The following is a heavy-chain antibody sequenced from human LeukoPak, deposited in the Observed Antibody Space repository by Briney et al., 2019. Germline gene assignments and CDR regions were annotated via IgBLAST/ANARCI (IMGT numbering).Heavy chain of an antibody. CDR3: AELGITMIGGV. D-gene: IGHD3-10*02. CDR1: GFTFSSYS. J-gene: IGHJ6*04. CDR2: ISSSISYI. V-gene: IGHV3-21*01. Sequence: GGSLRLSCAGSGFTFSSYSMNWVRQAPGKGLEWVSSISSSISYIYYADSVKGRFTISRDNAKNSLYLQMNSLRAEDTAVYYCAELGITMIGGVWGKGTTVTISS.